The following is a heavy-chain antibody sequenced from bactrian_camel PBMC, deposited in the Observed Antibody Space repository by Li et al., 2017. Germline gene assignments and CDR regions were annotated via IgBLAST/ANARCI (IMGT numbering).Heavy chain of an antibody. CDR1: GTGRYC. V-gene: IGHV3S53*01. Sequence: HVQLVESGGGLVQPGGSLTLSCAASGTGRYCMAWFRQATGKEREGVAAVGIDGTTTYADSVKDRFTVSRDNAKNTLDLQMDRLKPEDTGMYYCAAGRVRNGYCYRLLDKGAYNKWAKGTQVTVS. CDR3: AAGRVRNGYCYRLLDKGAYNK. J-gene: IGHJ4*01. D-gene: IGHD2*01. CDR2: VGIDGTT.